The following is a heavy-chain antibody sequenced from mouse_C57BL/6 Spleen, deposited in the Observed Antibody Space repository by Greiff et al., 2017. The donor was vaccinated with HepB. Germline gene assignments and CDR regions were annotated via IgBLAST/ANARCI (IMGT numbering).Heavy chain of an antibody. CDR3: AVAVVNAMDY. Sequence: QVQLQQSGPELVKPGASVKISCKASGYAFSSSWMNWVKQRPGKGLEWIGRIYPGDGDTNYNGKFKGKATLTADKSSSTAYMQLSSLTSEDSAVYFCAVAVVNAMDYWGQGTSVTVSS. V-gene: IGHV1-82*01. J-gene: IGHJ4*01. CDR2: IYPGDGDT. D-gene: IGHD1-1*01. CDR1: GYAFSSSW.